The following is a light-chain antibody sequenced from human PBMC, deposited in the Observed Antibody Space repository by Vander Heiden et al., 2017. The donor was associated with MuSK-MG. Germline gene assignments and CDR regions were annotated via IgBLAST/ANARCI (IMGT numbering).Light chain of an antibody. Sequence: QLVLTQSPSASASLGASVKLTCTLSSGHSSFAIAWHQQTERCPRYLMSLNSGGSHIKGDGIPDRFSGFISGAERYLTISSLQADDEADYFCQTWGTAIVVFGGGTKLTVL. V-gene: IGLV4-69*01. J-gene: IGLJ2*01. CDR1: SGHSSFA. CDR2: LNSGGSH. CDR3: QTWGTAIVV.